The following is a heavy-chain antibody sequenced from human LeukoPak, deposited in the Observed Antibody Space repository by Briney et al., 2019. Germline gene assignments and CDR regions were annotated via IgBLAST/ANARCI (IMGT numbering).Heavy chain of an antibody. CDR1: GLIVSSNY. Sequence: VQPGGSLRLSCAASGLIVSSNYMSWVRQAPGKGLEWVSVFYSGGSTYYADSVKGRFIISRDTSRNTLDLQMTSLRAEDTAVYYCARLAGDGLPLFDDWGQGTLVTVSS. J-gene: IGHJ4*02. CDR2: FYSGGST. D-gene: IGHD5-24*01. CDR3: ARLAGDGLPLFDD. V-gene: IGHV3-66*04.